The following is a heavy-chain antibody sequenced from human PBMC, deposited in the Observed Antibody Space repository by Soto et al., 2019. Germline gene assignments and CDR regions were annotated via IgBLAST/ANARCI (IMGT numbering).Heavy chain of an antibody. D-gene: IGHD2-2*01. Sequence: EVQLLESGGGLVQPGGSLRLSCAASGFTFSTYAMNWVRQAPGKGLEWLSGISSGGGSTYYADSVKGRFTISRDNSKNTVSLQMNSLGVEDTAIYYCAKHTIPLDYWGQGTLVTVSS. CDR3: AKHTIPLDY. V-gene: IGHV3-23*01. J-gene: IGHJ4*02. CDR2: ISSGGGST. CDR1: GFTFSTYA.